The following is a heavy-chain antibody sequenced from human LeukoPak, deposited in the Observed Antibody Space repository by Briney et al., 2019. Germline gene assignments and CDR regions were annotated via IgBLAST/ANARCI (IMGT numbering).Heavy chain of an antibody. D-gene: IGHD1-7*01. J-gene: IGHJ3*02. Sequence: PSETLSLTCAVYGGSFSGYYWSWIRQPPGKGLEWIGEINHSGSTNYNPSLKSRVTISVDTSKNQFSLKLSSVTAADTAVYYCARGDPGTTNAFDIWGQGTMVTVSS. CDR3: ARGDPGTTNAFDI. CDR2: INHSGST. CDR1: GGSFSGYY. V-gene: IGHV4-34*01.